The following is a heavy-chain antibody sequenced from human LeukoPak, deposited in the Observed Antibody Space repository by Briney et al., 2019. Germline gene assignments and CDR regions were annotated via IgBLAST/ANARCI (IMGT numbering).Heavy chain of an antibody. J-gene: IGHJ4*02. CDR3: ASNYYGSGSLDY. D-gene: IGHD3-10*01. CDR1: GGSISSYY. V-gene: IGHV4-59*08. Sequence: SSETLSLTCTVSGGSISSYYWSWIRQPPGKGLEWIGYIYYSGSTNHNPSLKSRVTISVGTSKNQFSLKLSSVTAADTAVYYCASNYYGSGSLDYWGQGNLVTVSS. CDR2: IYYSGST.